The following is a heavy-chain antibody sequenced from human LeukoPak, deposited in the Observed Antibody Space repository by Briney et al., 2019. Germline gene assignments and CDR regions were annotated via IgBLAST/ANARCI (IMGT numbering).Heavy chain of an antibody. CDR2: ISGSGGST. J-gene: IGHJ4*02. Sequence: PGGSLRLSCAASGFTFSSYAMSWVRQAPGKGLEWVSAISGSGGSTYYADSVKGRFPISRDNSKHTLYLQMNSLRAEDTSVCYWARGYCRGGSCLPLYYWGQRTLVTVFS. CDR1: GFTFSSYA. CDR3: ARGYCRGGSCLPLYY. V-gene: IGHV3-23*01. D-gene: IGHD2-15*01.